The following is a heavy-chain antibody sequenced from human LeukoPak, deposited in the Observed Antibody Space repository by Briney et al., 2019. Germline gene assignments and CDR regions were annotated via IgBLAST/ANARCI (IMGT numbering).Heavy chain of an antibody. CDR2: LNTRGDST. V-gene: IGHV3-23*01. Sequence: PGGSLRLSCAASGFTFSSYDMTWVRQAPGKGLEWISSLNTRGDSTHYADSVKGRFTISRDNSKNTLHLQMDSPRAEDTAVYYCAKEGPGYPKVAGTFDYWGQGTQVTVSS. CDR1: GFTFSSYD. CDR3: AKEGPGYPKVAGTFDY. J-gene: IGHJ4*02. D-gene: IGHD6-19*01.